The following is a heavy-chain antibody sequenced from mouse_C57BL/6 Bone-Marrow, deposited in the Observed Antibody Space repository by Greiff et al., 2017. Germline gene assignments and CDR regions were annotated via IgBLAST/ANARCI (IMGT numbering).Heavy chain of an antibody. CDR2: IDPSDSYT. V-gene: IGHV1-69*01. CDR1: GYTFTSYW. D-gene: IGHD2-3*01. J-gene: IGHJ3*01. CDR3: ARDGYYPPWCAY. Sequence: QVQLQQPGAELVMPGASVKLSCKASGYTFTSYWMHWVKQRPGQGLEWIGEIDPSDSYTNYNQKFKGKSTLTVDKSSSTAYMQLSSLTSEGSAVYYCARDGYYPPWCAYWDQGPLVTVSA.